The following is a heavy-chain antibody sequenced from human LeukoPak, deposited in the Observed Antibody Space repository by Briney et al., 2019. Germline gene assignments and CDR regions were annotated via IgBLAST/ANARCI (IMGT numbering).Heavy chain of an antibody. Sequence: GGSLRLSCRASGFTFSDHYMTWVRQAPGKGLEYISYLSNTGSDSFYADSVKGRFSISRDDAEKSLYLQMNDLRAEDTAVYYCARGHWGLDYWGQGTLVTVSS. CDR1: GFTFSDHY. D-gene: IGHD7-27*01. V-gene: IGHV3-11*01. J-gene: IGHJ4*02. CDR3: ARGHWGLDY. CDR2: LSNTGSDS.